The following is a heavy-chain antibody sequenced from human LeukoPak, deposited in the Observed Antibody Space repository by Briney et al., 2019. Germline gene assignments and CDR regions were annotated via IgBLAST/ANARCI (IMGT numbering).Heavy chain of an antibody. CDR3: ASGVAAAGTLGY. V-gene: IGHV4-39*01. CDR1: GGSISSSSYY. J-gene: IGHJ4*02. D-gene: IGHD6-13*01. CDR2: IYYSGST. Sequence: SSETLSLTCTVSGGSISSSSYYWGWIRQPPGKGLEWIGSIYYSGSTYYNPSLKSRVTISVDTSKNQFSLKLSSVTAADTAVYYCASGVAAAGTLGYWGQGTLVTVSS.